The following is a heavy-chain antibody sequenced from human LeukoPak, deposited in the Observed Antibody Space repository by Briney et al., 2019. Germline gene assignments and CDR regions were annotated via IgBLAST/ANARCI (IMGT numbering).Heavy chain of an antibody. Sequence: ASVKISCKSSGYTFTGYYMHWVRQAPGQGLEWMGWISAYNGNTDYAQKLQGRVTMTTDTSTSTAYMELRSLRSDDTAVYYCARDQASSGWYRGGWFDPWGQGTLVTVSS. V-gene: IGHV1-18*04. J-gene: IGHJ5*02. CDR2: ISAYNGNT. CDR3: ARDQASSGWYRGGWFDP. D-gene: IGHD6-19*01. CDR1: GYTFTGYY.